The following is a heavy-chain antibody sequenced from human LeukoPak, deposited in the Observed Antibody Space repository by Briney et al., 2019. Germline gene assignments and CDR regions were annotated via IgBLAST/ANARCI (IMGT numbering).Heavy chain of an antibody. Sequence: GGSLRLSCAASGFTFSSYAMSWVRQAPGKGLEWVSAISGSGGSTYYADSVKGQFTISRDNSKNTLYLQMNSLRAEDTAVYYCAKDLERWLQLGYFQHWGQGTLVTVSS. CDR1: GFTFSSYA. CDR3: AKDLERWLQLGYFQH. CDR2: ISGSGGST. D-gene: IGHD5-24*01. V-gene: IGHV3-23*01. J-gene: IGHJ1*01.